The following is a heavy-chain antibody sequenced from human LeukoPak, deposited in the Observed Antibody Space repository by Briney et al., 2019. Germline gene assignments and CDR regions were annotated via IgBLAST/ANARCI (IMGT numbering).Heavy chain of an antibody. CDR3: ARRSAVGHFDY. CDR1: GGSISSYS. D-gene: IGHD6-13*01. CDR2: IYYSGST. V-gene: IGHV4-59*08. Sequence: PSETLSLTCTVSGGSISSYSWSWIRQPPGKGLEWIGYIYYSGSTNYNPSLKSRVTISVDTSKNQFSLKLSSVTAADTAVYYCARRSAVGHFDYWGQGTLVTVSS. J-gene: IGHJ4*02.